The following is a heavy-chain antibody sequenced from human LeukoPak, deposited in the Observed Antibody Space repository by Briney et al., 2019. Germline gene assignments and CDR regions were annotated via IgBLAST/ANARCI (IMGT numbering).Heavy chain of an antibody. Sequence: MASETLSLTCTVSDGSISSYYWSWIRQPAGKGLEWIGRISVTGNTNYNPSLKSRVTMSLDTSKSYFSLNLNSVTAADTAMYYCARDSRDSNPWFFDVWGRGTLVTVSS. V-gene: IGHV4-4*07. CDR3: ARDSRDSNPWFFDV. CDR1: DGSISSYY. CDR2: ISVTGNT. J-gene: IGHJ2*01. D-gene: IGHD5-24*01.